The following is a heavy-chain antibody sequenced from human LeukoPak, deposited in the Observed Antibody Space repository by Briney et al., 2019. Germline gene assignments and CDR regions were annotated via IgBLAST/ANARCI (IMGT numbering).Heavy chain of an antibody. CDR2: ISAYNGNT. CDR1: GYTFTSYG. J-gene: IGHJ5*02. V-gene: IGHV1-18*01. D-gene: IGHD3-3*01. CDR3: ARDQAQYYDFWSGPAGSQDFDP. Sequence: ASVKVSCKASGYTFTSYGISWVRQAPGQGLEWMGWISAYNGNTNYAQKLQGRVTMTTDTSTSTAYMELRSLRSDDTAVYYCARDQAQYYDFWSGPAGSQDFDPWGQGTLVTVSS.